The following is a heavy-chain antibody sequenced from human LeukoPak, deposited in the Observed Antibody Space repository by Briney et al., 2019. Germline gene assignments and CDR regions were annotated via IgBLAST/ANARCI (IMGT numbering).Heavy chain of an antibody. CDR3: AKDGEDYDSTGYYLYYFDY. CDR1: GFTFSTYA. D-gene: IGHD3-22*01. V-gene: IGHV3-23*01. CDR2: ISGSGGST. J-gene: IGHJ4*02. Sequence: GGSLELSGAAPGFTFSTYAMSWVGQAPGRGRGWVSAISGSGGSTYYADSVKGRFTISRDNSKNTLYLQMNSLRAEDTAVYYCAKDGEDYDSTGYYLYYFDYWGQGTLVTFSS.